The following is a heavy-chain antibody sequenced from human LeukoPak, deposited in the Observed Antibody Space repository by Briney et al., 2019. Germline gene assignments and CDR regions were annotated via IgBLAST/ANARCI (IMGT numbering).Heavy chain of an antibody. CDR2: ISGSGNT. D-gene: IGHD3-16*01. Sequence: GGSLRLSCAASGFTFSSYAMSWVRQAPGKGLEWVSVISGSGNTFYADSVKGRFTISRDNSKNTVYLQMNSLRGEDTAVYYCARDLRGSPDRWGQGTLVTVSS. J-gene: IGHJ5*02. V-gene: IGHV3-23*01. CDR3: ARDLRGSPDR. CDR1: GFTFSSYA.